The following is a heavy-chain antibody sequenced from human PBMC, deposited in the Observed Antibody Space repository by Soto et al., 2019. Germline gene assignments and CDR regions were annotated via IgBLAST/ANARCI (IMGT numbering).Heavy chain of an antibody. Sequence: QVQLVESGGGVVQPGRSLRLSCAASGFTFNAYGMHWVRQAPGKGLVWVAVISSDGSSKYYADSVKGRFTISRDNSKNTVALQMNSLRAEDPAVYYCVKDLRWSGYDLFDYWGQGVLVTVSS. CDR1: GFTFNAYG. CDR3: VKDLRWSGYDLFDY. V-gene: IGHV3-30*18. J-gene: IGHJ4*02. D-gene: IGHD5-12*01. CDR2: ISSDGSSK.